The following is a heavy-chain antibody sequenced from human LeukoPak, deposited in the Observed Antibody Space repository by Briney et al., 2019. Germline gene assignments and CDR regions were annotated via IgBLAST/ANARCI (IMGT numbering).Heavy chain of an antibody. CDR2: ISWNSGSI. V-gene: IGHV3-9*01. CDR3: AKDIKGYYYYYYMDV. J-gene: IGHJ6*03. CDR1: GFTFDDYA. Sequence: GGSLRLSCAASGFTFDDYAMHWVRQAPGKGLGWVSGISWNSGSIGYADSVKGRFTISRDNAKNSLYLQMNSLRAEDTALYYCAKDIKGYYYYYYMDVWGKGTTVTISS.